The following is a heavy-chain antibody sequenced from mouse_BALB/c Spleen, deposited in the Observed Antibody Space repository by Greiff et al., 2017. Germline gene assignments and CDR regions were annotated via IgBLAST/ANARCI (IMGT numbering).Heavy chain of an antibody. V-gene: IGHV1-7*01. CDR3: ARNYGSFYYFDY. CDR2: INPSTGYT. D-gene: IGHD1-1*01. J-gene: IGHJ2*01. Sequence: QVQLQQSGAELAKPGASVKMSCKASGYTFTSYWMHWVKQRPGQGLEWIGYINPSTGYTEYNQKFKDKATLTADKSSSTAYMQLSSLTSEDSAVYYCARNYGSFYYFDYWGQGTTLTVSS. CDR1: GYTFTSYW.